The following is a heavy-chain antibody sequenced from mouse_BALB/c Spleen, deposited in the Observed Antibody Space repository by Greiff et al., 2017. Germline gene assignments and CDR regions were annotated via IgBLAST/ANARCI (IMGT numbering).Heavy chain of an antibody. CDR2: IWAGGSI. CDR1: GFSLTSYG. V-gene: IGHV2-9*02. J-gene: IGHJ3*01. D-gene: IGHD1-1*01. CDR3: ARGITTVVSY. Sequence: VQVVESGPGLVAPSQSLSITCTVSGFSLTSYGVHWVRQPPGKGLEWLGVIWAGGSINYNSALMSRLSISKDNSKSQVFLKMNSLQTDDTAMYYCARGITTVVSYWGQGTLVTVSA.